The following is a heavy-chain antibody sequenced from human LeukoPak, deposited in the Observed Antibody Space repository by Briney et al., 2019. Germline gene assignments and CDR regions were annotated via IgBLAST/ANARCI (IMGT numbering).Heavy chain of an antibody. Sequence: PGGSLRLSCAASGFTFSSYAMSWVRQAPGKGLEWVSAISGSGGSTYYADSVKGRFTISRDNSKNTLYLQMNSLRAEDTAVYYPWYYDFWGDYYYMDVWGKGTTVTVSS. CDR3: WYYDFWGDYYYMDV. CDR1: GFTFSSYA. CDR2: ISGSGGST. V-gene: IGHV3-23*01. J-gene: IGHJ6*03. D-gene: IGHD3-3*01.